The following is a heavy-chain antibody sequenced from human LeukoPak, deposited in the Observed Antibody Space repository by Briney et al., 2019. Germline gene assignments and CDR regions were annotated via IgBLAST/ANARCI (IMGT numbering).Heavy chain of an antibody. CDR3: ARLEGGYCSGGSCYSFDY. CDR1: GYSFTSYW. D-gene: IGHD2-15*01. V-gene: IGHV5-51*01. CDR2: IYPGDSDT. J-gene: IGHJ4*02. Sequence: GESLKISFKGSGYSFTSYWIGWVRQMPGKGLEWMGIIYPGDSDTRYSPSFQGQVTISADKSISTAYLQWSSLKASDTAMYYCARLEGGYCSGGSCYSFDYWGQGTLVTVSS.